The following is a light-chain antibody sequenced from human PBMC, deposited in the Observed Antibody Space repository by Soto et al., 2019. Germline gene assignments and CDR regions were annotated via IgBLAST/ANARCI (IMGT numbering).Light chain of an antibody. J-gene: IGKJ5*01. Sequence: IQMTQSPSSLSASVGDRLIITCRASHSISNHLNWYQQKPGKAPKLLIFAASSLQSGVPSRFSGSRSGPDFTLTISSLQPEDFATYYCQQSYSSPPTFGQGTRLEIK. CDR2: AAS. V-gene: IGKV1-39*01. CDR1: HSISNH. CDR3: QQSYSSPPT.